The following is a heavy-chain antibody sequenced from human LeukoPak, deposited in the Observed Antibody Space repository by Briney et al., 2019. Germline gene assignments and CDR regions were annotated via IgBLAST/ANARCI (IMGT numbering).Heavy chain of an antibody. D-gene: IGHD3-3*01. Sequence: ASVKVSCKAAGYPFTSYNIAWVRQAPGQGLEWMGWIISYNGNTRYAQKYEGRVTMTTDTSTTTAYMELTNLRSDDTAVYYCARAPSASIFDDSGELDPWGQGTLLTVSS. CDR3: ARAPSASIFDDSGELDP. CDR1: GYPFTSYN. J-gene: IGHJ5*02. CDR2: IISYNGNT. V-gene: IGHV1-18*01.